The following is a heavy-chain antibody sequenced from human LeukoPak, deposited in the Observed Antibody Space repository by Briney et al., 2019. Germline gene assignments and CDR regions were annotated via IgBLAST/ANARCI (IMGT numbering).Heavy chain of an antibody. D-gene: IGHD6-13*01. Sequence: SETLSLTCTVSGGSISSYYWSWIRQPPGKGLEWIGYIYYSGTTNYNPSLKSRVTISVHTSKNQFSLKLSSVTAADTAVYYCARGVYIAAAQYGYWGQGTLVTVSS. CDR3: ARGVYIAAAQYGY. CDR2: IYYSGTT. CDR1: GGSISSYY. V-gene: IGHV4-59*01. J-gene: IGHJ4*02.